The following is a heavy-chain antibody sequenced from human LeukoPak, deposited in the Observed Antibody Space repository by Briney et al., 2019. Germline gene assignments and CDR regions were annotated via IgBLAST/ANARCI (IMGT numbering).Heavy chain of an antibody. J-gene: IGHJ4*02. Sequence: PGGSLRLSCAASGFTFSSYGMHWVRQAPGKGLEWVAVIWYDGSNKYYADSVKGRFTISRDNSKNTLYLQMNSLRAEDTAVYYCAKAMKQLALDYWGPGTLVTVSS. CDR2: IWYDGSNK. CDR3: AKAMKQLALDY. V-gene: IGHV3-33*06. CDR1: GFTFSSYG. D-gene: IGHD6-13*01.